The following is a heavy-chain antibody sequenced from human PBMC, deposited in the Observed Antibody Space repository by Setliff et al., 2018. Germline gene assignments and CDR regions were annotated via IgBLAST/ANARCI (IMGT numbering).Heavy chain of an antibody. CDR3: ARNALTGTTRKYYYYMNV. J-gene: IGHJ6*03. CDR2: TIPLLPLP. D-gene: IGHD1-7*01. Sequence: ASVKVSCKASGGTLSTLSIAWVRQAPGQGLEWMGGTIPLLPLPNYAVKFQGRVTITADKSTSTAYMELRSLTSEDTAVYYCARNALTGTTRKYYYYMNVWGQGTMVTV. V-gene: IGHV1-69*10. CDR1: GGTLSTLS.